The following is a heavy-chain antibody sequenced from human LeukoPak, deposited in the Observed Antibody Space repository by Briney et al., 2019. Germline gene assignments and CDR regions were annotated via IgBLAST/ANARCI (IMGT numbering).Heavy chain of an antibody. D-gene: IGHD3-10*01. CDR1: GFTVSSNY. J-gene: IGHJ4*02. Sequence: GGSLRLSCAASGFTVSSNYMSWARQAPGKGLEWVSVIYSGGSTYYADSVKGRFTISRDNSKNTLYLQMNSLRAEDTAVYYCARDSVVRGAPEFDYWGQGTLVTVSS. CDR2: IYSGGST. V-gene: IGHV3-53*01. CDR3: ARDSVVRGAPEFDY.